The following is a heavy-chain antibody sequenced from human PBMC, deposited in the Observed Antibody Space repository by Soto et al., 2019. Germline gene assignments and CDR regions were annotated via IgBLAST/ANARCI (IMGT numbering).Heavy chain of an antibody. Sequence: QVQLVQSGAEVKKPGASVKVSCKASGYTFTGYYMHWVRQAPGQGLERMGWIKPNSGGTNYAQKFQGWVTMTRDTSISTDYMELSRLRSDDTAVYYCTSVGYSSSWYVAFDLWGQGTMVTVSS. CDR3: TSVGYSSSWYVAFDL. CDR1: GYTFTGYY. D-gene: IGHD6-13*01. J-gene: IGHJ3*01. CDR2: IKPNSGGT. V-gene: IGHV1-2*04.